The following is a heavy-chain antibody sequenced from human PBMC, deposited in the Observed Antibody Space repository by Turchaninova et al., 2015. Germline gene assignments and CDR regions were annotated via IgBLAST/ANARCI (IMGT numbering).Heavy chain of an antibody. Sequence: EVQVVESGGGLVQPGGSRRLSCSASGFTFSSNARHGCRQAPGKGMEYVSAMSSNGGSTYYADSVKGRFTISRDNSKNTLYLQMSSLRAEDTAVYYCVKDGAGTTGGHFDYWGQGTLLTVSS. CDR3: VKDGAGTTGGHFDY. D-gene: IGHD1-1*01. J-gene: IGHJ4*02. V-gene: IGHV3-64D*06. CDR1: GFTFSSNA. CDR2: MSSNGGST.